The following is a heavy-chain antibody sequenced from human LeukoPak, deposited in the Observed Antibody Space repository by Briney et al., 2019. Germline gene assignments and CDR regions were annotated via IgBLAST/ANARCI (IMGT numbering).Heavy chain of an antibody. Sequence: SETLSLTCTVSGGSISSYYWSWIRQPPGKGLEWIGYIYYSGSTYYNPSLKSRVTISLDTSKNQFSLELKSVTAADTAVYYCARGWFGDVFDIWGQGTMVIVSS. V-gene: IGHV4-59*08. CDR3: ARGWFGDVFDI. CDR2: IYYSGST. CDR1: GGSISSYY. J-gene: IGHJ3*02. D-gene: IGHD3-10*01.